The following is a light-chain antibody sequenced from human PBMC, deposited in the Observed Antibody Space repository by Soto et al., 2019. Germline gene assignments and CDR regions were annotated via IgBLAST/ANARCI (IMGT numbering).Light chain of an antibody. CDR1: SSDGGGNHY. V-gene: IGLV2-14*03. CDR3: TSYTITNTYV. CDR2: DVS. J-gene: IGLJ1*01. Sequence: SVLTQPASVSGSPGQSITISCTGTSSDGGGNHYVSWYQHHPGKAPKLMIYDVSNRPPGVSYRFSGSKSGNTASLTISGLQAADEADYYCTSYTITNTYVFGTGTKVTVL.